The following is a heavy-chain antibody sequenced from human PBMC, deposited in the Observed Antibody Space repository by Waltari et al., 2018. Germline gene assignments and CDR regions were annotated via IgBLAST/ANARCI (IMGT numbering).Heavy chain of an antibody. CDR3: AYYGYFDL. CDR1: VASFSSSGYS. V-gene: IGHV4-39*01. CDR2: IYYSGST. J-gene: IGHJ2*01. Sequence: QLQLQEPGPGLVKPSETLSLTCPVPVASFSSSGYSWGWIRQPPGKGLEWIGSIYYSGSTYYNPSLKSRVTISVDTSKNQFSLKLSSVTAADTAVYYCAYYGYFDLWGRGTLVTVSS.